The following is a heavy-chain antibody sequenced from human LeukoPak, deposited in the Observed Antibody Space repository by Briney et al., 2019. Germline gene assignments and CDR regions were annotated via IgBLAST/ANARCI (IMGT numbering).Heavy chain of an antibody. CDR1: GYTFTDYF. D-gene: IGHD2-8*01. J-gene: IGHJ6*02. CDR2: INLHTGGA. Sequence: GASVKVSCKSSGYTFTDYFLHWVRQAPGQGLEWMGCINLHTGGAHYAQKFQDWVSLTRDMSIDTAFMELSSLRSDATAIYYCARDFLGRTNGGSNYFGMDVWGQGTTVTVSS. CDR3: ARDFLGRTNGGSNYFGMDV. V-gene: IGHV1-2*04.